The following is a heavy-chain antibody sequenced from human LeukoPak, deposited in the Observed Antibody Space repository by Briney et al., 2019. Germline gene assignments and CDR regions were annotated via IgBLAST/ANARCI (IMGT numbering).Heavy chain of an antibody. D-gene: IGHD3-16*01. V-gene: IGHV1-18*01. CDR1: GYTFTSYG. CDR2: ISAYNGNT. Sequence: ASVKVSCKASGYTFTSYGISWVRQAPGQGLEWMGWISAYNGNTNYAQKLQGRVTMTTDTSTSTAYMELRSLRSDDTAVYYCARDWAANLGSLPRWPYYGMDVWGQGTTVTVSS. CDR3: ARDWAANLGSLPRWPYYGMDV. J-gene: IGHJ6*02.